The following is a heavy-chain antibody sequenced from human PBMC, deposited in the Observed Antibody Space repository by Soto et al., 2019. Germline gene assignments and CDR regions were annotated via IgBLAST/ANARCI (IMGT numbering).Heavy chain of an antibody. V-gene: IGHV4-61*01. J-gene: IGHJ5*02. CDR1: GGSVSSGIYY. CDR3: GKRVSP. Sequence: SETLSLTCTVSGGSVSSGIYYWSWIRQPPGKGLEWIGYIYYSGSTNYNPSLKSRVTISVDTSKNQFSLKLSSVTAADTAVYYWGKRVSPGGRGPLVTVS. CDR2: IYYSGST.